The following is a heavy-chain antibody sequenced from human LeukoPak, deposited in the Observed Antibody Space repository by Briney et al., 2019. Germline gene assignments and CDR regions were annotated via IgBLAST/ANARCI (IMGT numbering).Heavy chain of an antibody. CDR2: ISYDGSNK. CDR1: GFTFSSYG. CDR3: AKVDPRTDAFDI. Sequence: GRPLRLSRAASGFTFSSYGMHWVRQAPGKGVEWVAVISYDGSNKYYADSVKGRFTISRDNSKNTLYLQMNSLRAEDTAVYYCAKVDPRTDAFDIWGQGTMVTVSS. J-gene: IGHJ3*02. D-gene: IGHD1-1*01. V-gene: IGHV3-30*18.